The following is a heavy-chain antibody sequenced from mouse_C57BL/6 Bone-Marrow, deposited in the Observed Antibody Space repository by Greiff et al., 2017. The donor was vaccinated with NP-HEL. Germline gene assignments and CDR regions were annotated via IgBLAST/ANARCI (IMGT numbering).Heavy chain of an antibody. J-gene: IGHJ2*01. Sequence: QVQLKESGAELARPGASVKLSCKASGYIFTSYGISWVKQRTGQGLEWIGEIYPRSGNTYYNEKFKGKATLTADKSSSTAYMELRSLTSEDSAVYFCARRKDYDGYYFDYWGQGTTLTVSS. CDR2: IYPRSGNT. CDR1: GYIFTSYG. V-gene: IGHV1-81*01. D-gene: IGHD2-4*01. CDR3: ARRKDYDGYYFDY.